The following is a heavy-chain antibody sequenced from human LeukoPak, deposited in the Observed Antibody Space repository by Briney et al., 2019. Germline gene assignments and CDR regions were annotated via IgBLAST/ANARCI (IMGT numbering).Heavy chain of an antibody. CDR2: INPNSGGT. Sequence: GASVEVSCKASGYTFTGYYMHWVRQAPGQGLEWMGWINPNSGGTNYAQKFQGRVTMTTDTSTSTAYMELRSLRSDDTAVYYCARDCSVLRYFDWLGYYYMDVWGKGTTVTISS. CDR1: GYTFTGYY. D-gene: IGHD3-9*01. CDR3: ARDCSVLRYFDWLGYYYMDV. J-gene: IGHJ6*03. V-gene: IGHV1-2*02.